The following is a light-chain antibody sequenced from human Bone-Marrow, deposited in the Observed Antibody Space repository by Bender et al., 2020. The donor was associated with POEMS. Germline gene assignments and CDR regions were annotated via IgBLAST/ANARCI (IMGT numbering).Light chain of an antibody. CDR2: KDN. J-gene: IGLJ2*01. CDR3: QSADISDNYREV. V-gene: IGLV3-25*03. CDR1: VLPKQY. Sequence: YELTQSPSVSVSPGQTARITCSADVLPKQYASWYQQRPGQAPVLVIYKDNERPSGIPERFSGSSSGTTVTLTISGVQAEDEADYYCQSADISDNYREVFGGGTKLTVL.